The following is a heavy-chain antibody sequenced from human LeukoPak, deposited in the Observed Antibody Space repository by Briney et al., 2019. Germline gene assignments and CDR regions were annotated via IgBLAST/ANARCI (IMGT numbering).Heavy chain of an antibody. CDR2: ISGSGDST. J-gene: IGHJ4*02. Sequence: GGSLRLSCVASGFTFSGYALSWVRHAPGRGLEWVSAISGSGDSTYYADSVKGRFTISRDNAKNSLYLQMNSLRAEDTAVYYCARDHSLNDYWGQGTLGTVSS. CDR1: GFTFSGYA. V-gene: IGHV3-23*01. D-gene: IGHD2-15*01. CDR3: ARDHSLNDY.